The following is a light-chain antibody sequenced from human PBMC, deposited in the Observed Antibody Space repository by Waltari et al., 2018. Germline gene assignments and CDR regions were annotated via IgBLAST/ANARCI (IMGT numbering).Light chain of an antibody. CDR1: SSNIGNNY. CDR2: ENS. Sequence: QSVLTQPPSVSAAPGQRVTISCSGGSSNIGNNYVSWYRQFPGTAPQLLFYENSERTSGIPGRFSCSKAGTSATLDITGLQAGDEADYYCGTWDSSLSGAVFGGGTHLTVL. CDR3: GTWDSSLSGAV. V-gene: IGLV1-51*02. J-gene: IGLJ7*01.